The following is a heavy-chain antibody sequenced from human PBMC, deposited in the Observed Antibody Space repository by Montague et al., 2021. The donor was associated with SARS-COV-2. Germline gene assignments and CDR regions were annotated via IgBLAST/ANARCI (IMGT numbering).Heavy chain of an antibody. V-gene: IGHV2-70*01. CDR2: IDWDDDK. CDR3: ARISAWYSSGWSAFDY. D-gene: IGHD6-19*01. J-gene: IGHJ4*02. Sequence: PALVTPTQTLTLTCTFSGFSLSTSGMCVSWIRQPPGKALEWLALIDWDDDKYYSTSLKTRLTISKDTSKNQVVLTMTNMDPVDTATYYCARISAWYSSGWSAFDYWGQGTLVTVSP. CDR1: GFSLSTSGMC.